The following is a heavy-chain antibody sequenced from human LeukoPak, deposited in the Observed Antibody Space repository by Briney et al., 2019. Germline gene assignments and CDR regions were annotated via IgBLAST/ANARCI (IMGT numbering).Heavy chain of an antibody. Sequence: GGSLRLSCAASGFTVSSNYMSWVRQAPGKGLEWVSAISGSGGSTYYADSVKGRFTISRDNSKNTLYLQMNSLRAEDTAVYYCAKGLGATAGQWGQGTLVTVSS. CDR3: AKGLGATAGQ. CDR2: ISGSGGST. V-gene: IGHV3-23*01. J-gene: IGHJ4*02. D-gene: IGHD1-26*01. CDR1: GFTVSSNY.